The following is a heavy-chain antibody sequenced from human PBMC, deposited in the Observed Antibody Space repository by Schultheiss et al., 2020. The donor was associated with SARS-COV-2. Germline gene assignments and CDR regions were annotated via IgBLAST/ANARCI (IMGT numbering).Heavy chain of an antibody. D-gene: IGHD3-10*01. CDR3: AKAYGSGSYYSFRSDWFDP. Sequence: GGSLRLSCAASGFTFSSYSMNWVRQAPGKGLEWVSGISWNSGSIGYADSVKGRFTISRDNAKNTVYLRMNSLRDEDTAVYYCAKAYGSGSYYSFRSDWFDPWGQGTLVTVSS. J-gene: IGHJ5*02. CDR1: GFTFSSYS. CDR2: ISWNSGSI. V-gene: IGHV3-23*01.